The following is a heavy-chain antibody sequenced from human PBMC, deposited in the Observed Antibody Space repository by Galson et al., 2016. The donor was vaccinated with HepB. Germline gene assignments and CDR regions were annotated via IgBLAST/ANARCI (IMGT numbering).Heavy chain of an antibody. CDR2: ISWNSGVI. D-gene: IGHD3-10*01. Sequence: SLRLSCAASGFKFDDYAMHWVRQAPGKGLEWVSGISWNSGVIGYAASVKGRFTISRDNAKNSLYLRMISVTPEDTALYYCARAGPGSAAEAFGAFDVWGQGTMVTVSS. V-gene: IGHV3-9*01. CDR1: GFKFDDYA. J-gene: IGHJ3*01. CDR3: ARAGPGSAAEAFGAFDV.